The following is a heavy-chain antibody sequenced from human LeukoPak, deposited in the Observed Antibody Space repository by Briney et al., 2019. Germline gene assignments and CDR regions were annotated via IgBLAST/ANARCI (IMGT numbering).Heavy chain of an antibody. Sequence: GGSLRLSCAASGFTFSSYAMHWVRQAPGKGLEWVALISFDGSDKYYADSVKGRCTISRDNSKNTLYLQMNNLRPEDTAVYYCAKVRGYYDSSGYLDYWGQGTLVTVSS. V-gene: IGHV3-30*04. CDR2: ISFDGSDK. CDR3: AKVRGYYDSSGYLDY. D-gene: IGHD3-22*01. CDR1: GFTFSSYA. J-gene: IGHJ4*02.